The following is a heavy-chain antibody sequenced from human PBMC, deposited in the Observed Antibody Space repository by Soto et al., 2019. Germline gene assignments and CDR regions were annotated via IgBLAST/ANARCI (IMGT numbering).Heavy chain of an antibody. CDR2: IKSKTHGGTI. CDR1: GFTFSNAW. CDR3: TADHHDNADLP. Sequence: EVHLVESGGGLVKPGGSRRLSCAVSGFTFSNAWMNWVRQAPGKGLEWVGRIKSKTHGGTIYYAAPVKDRFTISRDDSKNTLYLHMNSLKTEDTAVYYCTADHHDNADLPWGQGTLVTVSS. D-gene: IGHD4-17*01. V-gene: IGHV3-15*07. J-gene: IGHJ5*02.